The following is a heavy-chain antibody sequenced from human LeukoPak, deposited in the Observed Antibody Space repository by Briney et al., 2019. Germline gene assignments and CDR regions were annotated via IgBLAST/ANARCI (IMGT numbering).Heavy chain of an antibody. CDR2: IKEDGSAQ. V-gene: IGHV3-7*01. D-gene: IGHD2-2*01. Sequence: GGSLRLSCAASGFTFNSYWMSWVRQAAGKGLEWVANIKEDGSAQYYVDSVKGRFTISRDNVKNSLNLQMNSLRAEDTAVYYCATSSNAPGNHWGQGTLVTVSS. CDR1: GFTFNSYW. J-gene: IGHJ5*02. CDR3: ATSSNAPGNH.